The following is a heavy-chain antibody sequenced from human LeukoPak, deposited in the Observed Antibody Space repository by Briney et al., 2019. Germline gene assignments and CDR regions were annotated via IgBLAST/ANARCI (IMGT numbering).Heavy chain of an antibody. CDR2: IRYDGTDK. V-gene: IGHV3-30*02. CDR1: GFIFNSYG. CDR3: AKAMITVTRGDY. D-gene: IGHD4-17*01. J-gene: IGHJ4*02. Sequence: GGSLRLSCAASGFIFNSYGMHWVRQAPGKGLEWVAFIRYDGTDKYYADSVKGRFTISRDNSENTLYLQMNSLRADDTAVYYCAKAMITVTRGDYWGQGTLVTVSS.